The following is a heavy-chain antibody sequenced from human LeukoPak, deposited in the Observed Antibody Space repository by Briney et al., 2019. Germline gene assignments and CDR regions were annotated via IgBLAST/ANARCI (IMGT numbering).Heavy chain of an antibody. D-gene: IGHD2-15*01. CDR2: IYYSGST. Sequence: SETLSLTCTVSGGSISSYYWSWIRQPPGKGLEWIGYIYYSGSTNYNPSLKSRVTISVDTSKNQFSLKLSSVTAADTAVYYCARVRCSGGSCYDVFDYRGQGTLVTVSS. CDR3: ARVRCSGGSCYDVFDY. J-gene: IGHJ4*02. CDR1: GGSISSYY. V-gene: IGHV4-59*01.